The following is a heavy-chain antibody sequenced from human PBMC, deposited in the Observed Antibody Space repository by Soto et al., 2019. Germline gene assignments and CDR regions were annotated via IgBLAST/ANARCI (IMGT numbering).Heavy chain of an antibody. CDR3: AKSNSAGYYSNNWFDP. Sequence: QVQLVESGGGVVQPGRSLRLSCAASGFTFSSYGMHWVRQAPGKGLEWVAVISYDGSNKYYADSVKGRFTISRDNSKNTLYLQMNSLRAEDTAVFCCAKSNSAGYYSNNWFDPWGQGTLVTVSS. D-gene: IGHD3-22*01. J-gene: IGHJ5*02. CDR1: GFTFSSYG. V-gene: IGHV3-30*18. CDR2: ISYDGSNK.